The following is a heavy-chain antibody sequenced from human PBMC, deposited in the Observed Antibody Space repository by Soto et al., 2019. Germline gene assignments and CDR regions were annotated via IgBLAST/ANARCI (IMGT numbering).Heavy chain of an antibody. CDR3: ARVSWREKYGMDV. J-gene: IGHJ6*02. V-gene: IGHV3-11*01. Sequence: GGSLRLSCAPSGFTFSDSYMSWIRQAPGKGLEWISYITFSGNTVYYADSLKGRFTISRDNAKNSLYLQMNRLRAEDTAVYYCARVSWREKYGMDVWGQGTTVTVSS. CDR2: ITFSGNTV. CDR1: GFTFSDSY.